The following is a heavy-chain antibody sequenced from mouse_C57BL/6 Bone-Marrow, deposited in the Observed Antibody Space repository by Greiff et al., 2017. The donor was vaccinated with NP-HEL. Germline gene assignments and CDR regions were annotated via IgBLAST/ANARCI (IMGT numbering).Heavy chain of an antibody. D-gene: IGHD2-1*01. V-gene: IGHV1-81*01. CDR3: ARDGNYVWFAY. Sequence: FQLQQSGAELARPGASVKLSCKASGYTFTSYGISWVKQRTGQGLEWIGEIYPRSGNTYYNEKFKGKATLTADKSSSTAYMELRSLTSEDSAVYFCARDGNYVWFAYWGQGTLVTVSA. CDR2: IYPRSGNT. J-gene: IGHJ3*01. CDR1: GYTFTSYG.